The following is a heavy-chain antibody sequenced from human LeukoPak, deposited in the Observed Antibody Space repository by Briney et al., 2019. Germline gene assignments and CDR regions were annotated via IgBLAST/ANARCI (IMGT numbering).Heavy chain of an antibody. CDR2: ITYDGSNK. Sequence: PGRSLRLSCAASGFTFSSYAMHWVRQAPGKGLEWVAVITYDGSNKYYTDSVKGRFTISRENSKSTLYLQMNSLRAEDTAVYYCAKVRWDNSGWYYLDYWGQGTLVTVSS. V-gene: IGHV3-30*04. CDR1: GFTFSSYA. D-gene: IGHD6-19*01. CDR3: AKVRWDNSGWYYLDY. J-gene: IGHJ4*02.